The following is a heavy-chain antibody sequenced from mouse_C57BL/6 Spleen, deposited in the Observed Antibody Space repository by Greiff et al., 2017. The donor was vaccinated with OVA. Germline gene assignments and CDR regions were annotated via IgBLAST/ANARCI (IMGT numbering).Heavy chain of an antibody. D-gene: IGHD2-3*01. J-gene: IGHJ2*01. V-gene: IGHV1-59*01. CDR1: GYTFTSYW. CDR3: AKGGDGYPFDY. CDR2: IDPSDSYT. Sequence: QVQLQQPGAELVRPGTSVKLSCKASGYTFTSYWMHWVKQRPGQGLEWIGVIDPSDSYTNYNQKFKGKATLTVDTSSSTAYRQLRSLTSEDSAVYYCAKGGDGYPFDYWGQGTTLTVSA.